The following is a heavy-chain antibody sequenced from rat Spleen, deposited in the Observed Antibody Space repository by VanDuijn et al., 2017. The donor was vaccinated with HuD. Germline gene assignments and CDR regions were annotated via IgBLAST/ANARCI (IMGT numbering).Heavy chain of an antibody. CDR1: GLSLTSNS. V-gene: IGHV2-6*01. CDR3: TGDRHSPGVMDA. J-gene: IGHJ4*01. D-gene: IGHD1-4*01. Sequence: QVQLKESGPGLVQPSQTLSLTCTVSGLSLTSNSVNWVRQPPGKGLEWIAAMSRGGSTFYNSPLISRLTISRDTSKIQVFLKMNSLQTEDTAIYFCTGDRHSPGVMDAWGQGASVTVSS. CDR2: MSRGGST.